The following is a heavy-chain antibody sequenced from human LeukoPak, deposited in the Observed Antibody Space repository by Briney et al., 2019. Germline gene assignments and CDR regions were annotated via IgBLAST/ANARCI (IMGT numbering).Heavy chain of an antibody. D-gene: IGHD5-18*01. Sequence: GASVKVSCKASGYTFTGYYMHWVRQAPGQGLEWMGWINPNSSGTNYAQKFQGRVTMTRDTSISTAYMELSRLRSDDTAVYYCARGYSYGQYGPWWYFDLWGRGTLVTVSS. CDR2: INPNSSGT. CDR3: ARGYSYGQYGPWWYFDL. CDR1: GYTFTGYY. J-gene: IGHJ2*01. V-gene: IGHV1-2*02.